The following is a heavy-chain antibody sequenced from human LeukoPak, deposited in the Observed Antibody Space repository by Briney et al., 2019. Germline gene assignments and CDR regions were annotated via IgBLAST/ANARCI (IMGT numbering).Heavy chain of an antibody. V-gene: IGHV3-48*03. CDR2: ISSSGSTI. CDR3: ARGNYYGSGSYYNVFDY. CDR1: GFTFSSYE. Sequence: PGGSLRLSCAASGFTFSSYEMNWVRQAPGKGLEWVSYISSSGSTIYYADSVKGRFTISRDNAKNSLYLQMYSLRAEDTAVYYCARGNYYGSGSYYNVFDYWGQGTLVTVSS. D-gene: IGHD3-10*01. J-gene: IGHJ4*02.